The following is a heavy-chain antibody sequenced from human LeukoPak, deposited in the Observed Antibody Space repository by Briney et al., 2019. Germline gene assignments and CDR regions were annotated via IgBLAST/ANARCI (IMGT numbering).Heavy chain of an antibody. J-gene: IGHJ3*02. V-gene: IGHV4-39*01. D-gene: IGHD3-10*01. CDR1: GGSISSSHHY. Sequence: SETLSLTCAVSGGSISSSHHYWGWIRQPPGKGLEWIGSIYSSGSTYYNPSLRTRVTISVDTSKNQFSLKLSSVTAADTAVYYCARSKRRSHGSGTHLHAFDIWGQGTMVTVSS. CDR2: IYSSGST. CDR3: ARSKRRSHGSGTHLHAFDI.